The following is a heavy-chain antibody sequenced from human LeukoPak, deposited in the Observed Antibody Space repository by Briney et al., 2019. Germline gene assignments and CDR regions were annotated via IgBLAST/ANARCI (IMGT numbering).Heavy chain of an antibody. CDR3: ARGRYYDSSGYYYYYYYMDV. J-gene: IGHJ6*03. D-gene: IGHD3-22*01. CDR2: IYTIGST. CDR1: GGSISSGSYY. Sequence: SETLSLTCTVSGGSISSGSYYWSWIRQHAGKGLEWIGRIYTIGSTNYNPSLKNRVTISVDTSKNQFSLKLSSVTAADTAVYYCARGRYYDSSGYYYYYYYMDVWGKGTTVTVSS. V-gene: IGHV4-61*02.